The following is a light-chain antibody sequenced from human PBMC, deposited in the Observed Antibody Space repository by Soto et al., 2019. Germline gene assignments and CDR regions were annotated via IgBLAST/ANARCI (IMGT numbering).Light chain of an antibody. J-gene: IGLJ1*01. V-gene: IGLV2-14*01. CDR3: SSYTTSPLSYV. CDR1: SSDIGGYNY. Sequence: QSVLAQPASVSGSPGQSIPISCTGTSSDIGGYNYVSWYQQHPGKVPKLMIYDVSNRPSGVSNRFSGSKSGNTASLTISVLQAEDEADYYCSSYTTSPLSYVFGTGTKVTVL. CDR2: DVS.